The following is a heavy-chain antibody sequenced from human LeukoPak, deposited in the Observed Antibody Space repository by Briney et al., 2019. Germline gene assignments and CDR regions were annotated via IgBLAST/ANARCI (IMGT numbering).Heavy chain of an antibody. CDR2: INSDGSST. CDR3: ARERYSSSWYGPADY. D-gene: IGHD6-13*01. J-gene: IGHJ4*02. V-gene: IGHV3-74*01. CDR1: GFTFSSYW. Sequence: GGSLRLSCAASGFTFSSYWMHWVRQAPGKGLVWVSRINSDGSSTSYADSVKGRFTISRDNAKNTLYLQTNSLRAEDTAVYYCARERYSSSWYGPADYWGQGTLVTVSS.